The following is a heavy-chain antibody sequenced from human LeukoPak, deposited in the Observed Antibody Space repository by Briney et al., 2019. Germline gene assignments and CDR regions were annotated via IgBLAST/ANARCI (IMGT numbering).Heavy chain of an antibody. CDR2: IYPGDSDT. V-gene: IGHV5-51*01. J-gene: IGHJ4*02. Sequence: RGESLKISCKGSGYTFSSYWIGWVRQMPGKGLEWMGIIYPGDSDTRYSPSLQGQVTISFDTSIGTAYLQWSSLKASDTAIYYCARQNDFRLDYWGQGTLVTVSS. D-gene: IGHD3-3*01. CDR3: ARQNDFRLDY. CDR1: GYTFSSYW.